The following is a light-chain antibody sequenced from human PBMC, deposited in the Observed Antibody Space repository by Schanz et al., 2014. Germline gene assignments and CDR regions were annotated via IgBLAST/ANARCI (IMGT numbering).Light chain of an antibody. Sequence: QSVLTQPPSVSGTPGQRVTMSCSGSSSDIGGSTVNWYQQLPGTAPKLLIYRNNQLASGVPDRFSGSKSGTSASLAITGLQAEDEADYYCQSYDSSLSVVFGGGTKLTVL. CDR2: RNN. V-gene: IGLV1-44*01. CDR3: QSYDSSLSVV. CDR1: SSDIGGST. J-gene: IGLJ2*01.